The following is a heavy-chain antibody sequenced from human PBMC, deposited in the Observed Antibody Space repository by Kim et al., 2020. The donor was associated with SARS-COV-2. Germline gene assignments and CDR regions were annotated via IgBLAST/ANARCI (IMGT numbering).Heavy chain of an antibody. Sequence: YADSVKGRFTISRDNAKNTRYRQMNSLRAEDTAVYYCASTYGSGSYYNVSWGQGTLVTVSS. CDR3: ASTYGSGSYYNVS. D-gene: IGHD3-10*01. J-gene: IGHJ5*02. V-gene: IGHV3-23*01.